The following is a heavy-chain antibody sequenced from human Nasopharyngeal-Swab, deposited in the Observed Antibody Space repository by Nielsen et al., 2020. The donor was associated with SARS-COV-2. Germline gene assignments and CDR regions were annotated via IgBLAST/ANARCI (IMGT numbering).Heavy chain of an antibody. V-gene: IGHV3-21*04. CDR2: ISYNSGHI. CDR3: AKDAGGETPLYYFDF. J-gene: IGHJ4*02. D-gene: IGHD4-23*01. Sequence: GGSLRLSCAASGFTFSSHSMNWVRQAPGKGLEWVSHISYNSGHINYAESVKGRFTISRDNARKSLYLQMDSPRAEDTAIYYCAKDAGGETPLYYFDFWGQGALVTVSS. CDR1: GFTFSSHS.